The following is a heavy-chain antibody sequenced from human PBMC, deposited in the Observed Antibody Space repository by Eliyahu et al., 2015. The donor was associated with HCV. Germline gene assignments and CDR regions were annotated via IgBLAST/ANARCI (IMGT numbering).Heavy chain of an antibody. J-gene: IGHJ6*02. CDR3: AKVRESFGYYYYGMDV. V-gene: IGHV3-30*18. Sequence: QVQLVESGGNGVQPGRSLRLSXXXSGFTFGSYGMHWXRQAPGKGLEXVAIISYDGSNKFYADSVKGRFTISRDNSKNTLYLQMNSLSAEDTAVYHCAKVRESFGYYYYGMDVWGQGTTVTVSS. D-gene: IGHD3-3*01. CDR1: GFTFGSYG. CDR2: ISYDGSNK.